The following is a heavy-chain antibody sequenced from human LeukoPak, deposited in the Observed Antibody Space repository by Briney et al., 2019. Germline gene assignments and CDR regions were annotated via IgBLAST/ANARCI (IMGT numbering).Heavy chain of an antibody. D-gene: IGHD1-20*01. J-gene: IGHJ4*02. CDR3: ARDNWTYGLG. V-gene: IGHV3-74*01. CDR2: INRDGSTT. Sequence: PGGSLRPSCAASGFTFSSYWMHWVRQAPGKGLVWVARINRDGSTTTYADSVKGRFTISRDNAKNTLYLQMNSLRAEDTAVYYCARDNWTYGLGWGQGTLVTVSS. CDR1: GFTFSSYW.